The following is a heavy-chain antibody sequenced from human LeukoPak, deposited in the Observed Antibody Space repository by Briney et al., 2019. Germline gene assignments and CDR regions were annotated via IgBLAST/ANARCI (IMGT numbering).Heavy chain of an antibody. V-gene: IGHV3-66*01. J-gene: IGHJ4*02. Sequence: GVSLRLSCAASGFTVSTNYMSWVRQAPGKGLEWVSVIYSGGRTYYADSVKGRFTISRDNSKDTLYLQMNSLRAEDTAVYYCARESNSGYYLSYWGQGTLVTVSS. CDR2: IYSGGRT. D-gene: IGHD3-22*01. CDR3: ARESNSGYYLSY. CDR1: GFTVSTNY.